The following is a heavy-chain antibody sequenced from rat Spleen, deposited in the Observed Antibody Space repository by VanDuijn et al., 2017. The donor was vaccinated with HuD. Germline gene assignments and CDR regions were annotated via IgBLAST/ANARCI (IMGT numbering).Heavy chain of an antibody. V-gene: IGHV5-20*01. D-gene: IGHD1-12*02. J-gene: IGHJ2*01. CDR3: TTDTFYDGTYYPGGFDY. CDR2: IIYDGSST. Sequence: EVQLVESGGDLVQPGRSLKLSCAASRFTFSDYFMAWVRQAPKKGLEWVATIIYDGSSTYYRDSVKGRFTISRDNAKSTLYLQLDSLRSEDTATYYCTTDTFYDGTYYPGGFDYWGQGVMVTVSS. CDR1: RFTFSDYF.